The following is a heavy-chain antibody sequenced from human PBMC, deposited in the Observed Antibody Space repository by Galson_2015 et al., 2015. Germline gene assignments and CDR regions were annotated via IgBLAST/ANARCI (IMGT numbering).Heavy chain of an antibody. D-gene: IGHD6-19*01. J-gene: IGHJ4*02. CDR1: GYILNGYS. CDR2: INGNNGNP. CDR3: ARTSSSGWYTDY. Sequence: SVKVSCKASGYILNGYSLNWVRQAPEQGLEWMGWINGNNGNPTYAQGFTGRFVFSLDTSVSTAYLQITSLKPEDTAVYTCARTSSSGWYTDYWGQGTLVTVSS. V-gene: IGHV7-4-1*02.